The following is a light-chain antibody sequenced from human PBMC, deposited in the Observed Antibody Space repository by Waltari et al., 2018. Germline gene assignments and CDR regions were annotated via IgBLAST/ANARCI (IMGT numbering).Light chain of an antibody. CDR3: QVWDSNTDHYV. V-gene: IGLV3-21*02. Sequence: SYVLTQPPSVSVAPGQTARLTCGGHNIGSISLPWYRQQAGQAPMLVLYDDSDRPSGVPQRISGSNSGNTATLIISRAAAGDEADYYCQVWDSNTDHYVFGPGTKVTVL. CDR1: NIGSIS. CDR2: DDS. J-gene: IGLJ1*01.